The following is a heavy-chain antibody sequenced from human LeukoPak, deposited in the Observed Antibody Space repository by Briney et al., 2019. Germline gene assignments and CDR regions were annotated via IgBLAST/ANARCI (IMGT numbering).Heavy chain of an antibody. Sequence: GGSLRLSCAASGFTFDDYAMHWVRQAPGKGLEWVSGISWNSGSIGYADSVKGRFTISRDNAKNSLYLQMNSLRAEDTAVYYCAKGSLRLKYSSGWYSDYWGQGTLVTVS. CDR1: GFTFDDYA. D-gene: IGHD6-19*01. J-gene: IGHJ4*02. CDR2: ISWNSGSI. CDR3: AKGSLRLKYSSGWYSDY. V-gene: IGHV3-9*01.